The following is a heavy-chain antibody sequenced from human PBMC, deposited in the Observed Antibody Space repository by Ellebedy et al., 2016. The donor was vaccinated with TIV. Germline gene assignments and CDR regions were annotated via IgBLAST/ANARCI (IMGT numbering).Heavy chain of an antibody. D-gene: IGHD2/OR15-2a*01. J-gene: IGHJ6*02. CDR2: IYGSWST. Sequence: SETLSLTXNVSGASTSEYYWTWFRQPAGKGLEWIGRIYGSWSTYYNPSLKSRVIISVDTSKNQFSLKLTSVTAADTAVYFCTRDQRGAGKLYLYYYGMDVWGQGTTVTVSS. V-gene: IGHV4-4*07. CDR3: TRDQRGAGKLYLYYYGMDV. CDR1: GASTSEYY.